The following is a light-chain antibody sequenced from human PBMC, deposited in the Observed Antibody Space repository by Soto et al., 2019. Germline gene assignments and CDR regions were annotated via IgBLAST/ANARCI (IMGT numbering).Light chain of an antibody. J-gene: IGLJ2*01. CDR1: SSDVGTYNY. Sequence: QSALTQPASVSGSPGQSITISCTGTSSDVGTYNYVSWYQQHPGKAPKLMIYDVSNRPSGVSDRFSGSKSGNTASLTISGLQAEDEADYCCSSYTSSSTSVVFGGGTKVTVL. V-gene: IGLV2-14*01. CDR3: SSYTSSSTSVV. CDR2: DVS.